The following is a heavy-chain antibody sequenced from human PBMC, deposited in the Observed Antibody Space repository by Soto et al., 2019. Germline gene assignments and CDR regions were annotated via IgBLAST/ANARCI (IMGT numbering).Heavy chain of an antibody. D-gene: IGHD1-7*01. CDR2: INGGECST. J-gene: IGHJ5*02. CDR3: ASQTGTTFP. CDR1: VFTLCTYD. Sequence: EVQLVESGGGLVQPGGSLRLPCAASVFTLCTYDMLWPRHAPGKGLVWVSRINGGECSTVYADSVKGRFTISRDNAKNTLYLQMNSLRVEDTAVYYCASQTGTTFPWGQGTLVTVSS. V-gene: IGHV3-74*01.